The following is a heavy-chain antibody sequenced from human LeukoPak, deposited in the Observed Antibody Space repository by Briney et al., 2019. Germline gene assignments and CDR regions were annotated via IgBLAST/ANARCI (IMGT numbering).Heavy chain of an antibody. J-gene: IGHJ3*02. V-gene: IGHV3-48*02. Sequence: PGGSLRLSCAASGFTFSLYSITWVRQAPGKGLVWVSYISSTSRTIYYADSVKGRFTISRDNAKNSLYLQMNSLRDDDTAVYYCARIGASNTGAFDIWGQGTMVTVSS. D-gene: IGHD1-1*01. CDR2: ISSTSRTI. CDR3: ARIGASNTGAFDI. CDR1: GFTFSLYS.